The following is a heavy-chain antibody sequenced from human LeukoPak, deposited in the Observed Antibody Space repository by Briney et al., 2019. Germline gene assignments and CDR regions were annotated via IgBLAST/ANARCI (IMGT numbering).Heavy chain of an antibody. D-gene: IGHD2/OR15-2a*01. V-gene: IGHV4-31*03. CDR2: IYYSGST. Sequence: PSQTLSLTCTVSGGSISSGGYYWSWIRQHPGEGLEWIGYIYYSGSTYYNPSLKSRVTISVDTSKNQFSLKLSSVTAADTAVYYCARAPEYSEPYFDYWGQGTLVTVSS. CDR1: GGSISSGGYY. J-gene: IGHJ4*02. CDR3: ARAPEYSEPYFDY.